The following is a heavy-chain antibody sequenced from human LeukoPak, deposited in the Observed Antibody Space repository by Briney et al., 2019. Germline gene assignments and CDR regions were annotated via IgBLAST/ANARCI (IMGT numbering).Heavy chain of an antibody. CDR1: GFTFSSYA. D-gene: IGHD2-21*01. CDR2: ISGSGGST. Sequence: PGGSLRLSCAASGFTFSSYAMSWVRQAPGKGLEWVSAISGSGGSTYYADSVKGRFTISRDNSKNTLYLQMNSPRAEDTAVYYCAKDPSVAYCGGDCYPEYFQHWGQGTLVTVSS. V-gene: IGHV3-23*01. J-gene: IGHJ1*01. CDR3: AKDPSVAYCGGDCYPEYFQH.